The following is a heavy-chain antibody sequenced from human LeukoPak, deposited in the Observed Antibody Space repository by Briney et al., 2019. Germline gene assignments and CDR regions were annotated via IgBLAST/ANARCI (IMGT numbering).Heavy chain of an antibody. CDR1: GGSISSYY. CDR3: ARDCSGGSCSHV. Sequence: PSETLSLTCTVSGGSISSYYWSWLRQPAGKGLGWIGRIYTSGSTNYNPSLKSRVTMSVDTSKNQFSLKLSSVTAADTAVYYCARDCSGGSCSHVWGQGTTVTVSS. CDR2: IYTSGST. D-gene: IGHD2-15*01. J-gene: IGHJ6*02. V-gene: IGHV4-4*07.